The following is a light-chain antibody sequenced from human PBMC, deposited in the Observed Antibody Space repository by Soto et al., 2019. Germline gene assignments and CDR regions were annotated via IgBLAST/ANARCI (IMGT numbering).Light chain of an antibody. V-gene: IGKV3-15*01. CDR1: QSVSSN. J-gene: IGKJ3*01. Sequence: EIVMTQSRVTLSVSPGERATLSCRASQSVSSNVAWYQQRPGQAPRLPIYATSTRATGIPARFSGSGSGTEVTLTISSLQSEDFAVYYCQQYNQWPLFTFGPGTKVDI. CDR2: ATS. CDR3: QQYNQWPLFT.